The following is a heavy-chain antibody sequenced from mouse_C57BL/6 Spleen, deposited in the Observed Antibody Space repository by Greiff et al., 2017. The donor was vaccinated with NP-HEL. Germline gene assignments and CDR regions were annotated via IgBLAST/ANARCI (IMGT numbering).Heavy chain of an antibody. Sequence: EVKVVESEGGLVQPGSSMKLSCTASGFTFSDYYMAWVRQVPEKGLEWVANINYDGSSTYYLDSLKSRFIISRDNAKNILYLQMSSLKSEDTATYYCARDHDGYLYAMDYWGQGTSVTVSS. CDR1: GFTFSDYY. CDR2: INYDGSST. J-gene: IGHJ4*01. D-gene: IGHD2-3*01. V-gene: IGHV5-16*01. CDR3: ARDHDGYLYAMDY.